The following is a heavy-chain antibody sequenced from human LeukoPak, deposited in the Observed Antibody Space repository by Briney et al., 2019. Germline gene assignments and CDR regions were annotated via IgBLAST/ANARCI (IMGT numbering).Heavy chain of an antibody. V-gene: IGHV3-7*03. CDR3: AKETLYSYGYLDY. CDR1: GFTFSSYW. Sequence: PGGSLRLSCAASGFTFSSYWMSWVRQAPGKGLEWVANIKQDGSEKYYVDSVKGRFTISRDNSKNTLYLQMNSLRAEDTAVYCCAKETLYSYGYLDYWGQGTLVTVSS. CDR2: IKQDGSEK. D-gene: IGHD5-18*01. J-gene: IGHJ4*02.